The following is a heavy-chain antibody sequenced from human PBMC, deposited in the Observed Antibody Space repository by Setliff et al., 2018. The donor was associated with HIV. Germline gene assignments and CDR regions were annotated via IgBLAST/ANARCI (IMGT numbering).Heavy chain of an antibody. CDR1: GGSISSYNW. J-gene: IGHJ4*02. CDR2: IYHSGST. V-gene: IGHV4-4*02. Sequence: SETLSLTCVVSGGSISSYNWWSWVRQPPGKGLEWIGEIYHSGSTNYNPSLKSRVTISVDKSKKQFSLKLSSVTAADTAVYYCARRKSEDSGYGPRYYDFWGQGTLVTVSS. CDR3: ARRKSEDSGYGPRYYDF. D-gene: IGHD3-22*01.